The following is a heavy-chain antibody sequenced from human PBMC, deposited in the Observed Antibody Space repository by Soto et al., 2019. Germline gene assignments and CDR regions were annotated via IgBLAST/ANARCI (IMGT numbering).Heavy chain of an antibody. CDR3: ARGWDANS. CDR2: IYHSGIT. CDR1: GASVSSGNHY. V-gene: IGHV4-61*01. D-gene: IGHD6-19*01. J-gene: IGHJ4*02. Sequence: SETLSLTCTVSGASVSSGNHYWSWVRQPPGKGLEWIGYIYHSGITNYNPSLKSRVTISADTSRNQFSLKVSSVTAADTAVYYCARGWDANSWGQGTLVTVSS.